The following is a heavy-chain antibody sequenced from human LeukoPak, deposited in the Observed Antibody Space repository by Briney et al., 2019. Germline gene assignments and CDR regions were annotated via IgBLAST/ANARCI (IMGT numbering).Heavy chain of an antibody. CDR1: GFTFSSYA. J-gene: IGHJ4*02. CDR3: AKARSTMIVVVIPFDY. V-gene: IGHV3-23*01. CDR2: ISGSGGST. Sequence: GGSLRLSCAASGFTFSSYAMGWVRQAPGKGLEWVSAISGSGGSTYYADSVKGRFTISRDSSKNTLYLQMNSLRAEDTAVYYCAKARSTMIVVVIPFDYWGQGTLVTVSS. D-gene: IGHD3-22*01.